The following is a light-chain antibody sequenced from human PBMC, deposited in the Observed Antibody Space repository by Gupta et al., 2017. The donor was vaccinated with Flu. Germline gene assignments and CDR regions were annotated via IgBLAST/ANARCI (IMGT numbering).Light chain of an antibody. Sequence: QSALTQPASVSGSPGQSITISCTGTTSDVGGYNSVSWYQQRPGTAPNLMIYDVSNRPSGMSHPFSGSKSGNTAALTISGLQAEDEADYYCSSYTSGSTLVVAFGGGTKLTVL. CDR3: SSYTSGSTLVVA. CDR2: DVS. CDR1: TSDVGGYNS. V-gene: IGLV2-14*01. J-gene: IGLJ2*01.